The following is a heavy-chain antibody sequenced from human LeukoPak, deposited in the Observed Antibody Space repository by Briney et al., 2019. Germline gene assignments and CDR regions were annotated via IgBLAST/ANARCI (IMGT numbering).Heavy chain of an antibody. CDR2: ISWNSGSI. CDR1: GFTFDDYA. D-gene: IGHD6-19*01. V-gene: IGHV3-9*01. J-gene: IGHJ6*02. CDR3: AIYSSGWSVGEYGMDV. Sequence: GGSLRLSCAASGFTFDDYAMHWVRQAPGKGLEWVSGISWNSGSIGYADSVKGRFTISRDNAKNSLYLQMNSLRAEDTALYYCAIYSSGWSVGEYGMDVWGQGTTVTVSS.